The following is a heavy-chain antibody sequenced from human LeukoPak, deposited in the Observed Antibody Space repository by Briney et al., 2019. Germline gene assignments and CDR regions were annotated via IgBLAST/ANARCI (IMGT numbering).Heavy chain of an antibody. J-gene: IGHJ4*02. CDR1: GFTFSSYW. Sequence: GGSLRLSCAASGFTFSSYWMSWVRQAPGKGLEWVANIKQDGSEKYYADSVKGRFTISRDNSKDTLYLQTNSLRAEDTAVYYCARDSGSYYFDYWGQGTLVTVSS. D-gene: IGHD1-26*01. CDR3: ARDSGSYYFDY. V-gene: IGHV3-7*01. CDR2: IKQDGSEK.